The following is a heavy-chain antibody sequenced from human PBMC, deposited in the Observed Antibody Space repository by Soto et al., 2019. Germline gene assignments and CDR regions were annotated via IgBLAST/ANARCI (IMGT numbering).Heavy chain of an antibody. CDR2: IYYSGST. D-gene: IGHD5-18*01. CDR1: GGSISSYY. CDR3: ARLGYSYGYYYFDY. Sequence: SETLSLTCTVSGGSISSYYWSWIRQPPGKGLEWIGYIYYSGSTNYNPSLKSRVTISVDTSKNQFSLKLSSVTAADTAVYYCARLGYSYGYYYFDYWGQGTLVTVSS. V-gene: IGHV4-59*08. J-gene: IGHJ4*02.